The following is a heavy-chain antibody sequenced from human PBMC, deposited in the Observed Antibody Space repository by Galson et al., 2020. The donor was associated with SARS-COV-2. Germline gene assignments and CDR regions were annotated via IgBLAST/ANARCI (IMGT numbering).Heavy chain of an antibody. V-gene: IGHV4-39*01. CDR3: ARRKYYNYYMDV. CDR1: GGSISTSSDY. J-gene: IGHJ6*03. Sequence: SETLSLTCTVSGGSISTSSDYCGWIRQPPGKGLEWIATISYSGSTYYNPSLKSRAMISVDKSKNQFSLKMDSVTAADTAVYYCARRKYYNYYMDVWDTGTTVTFSS. CDR2: ISYSGST.